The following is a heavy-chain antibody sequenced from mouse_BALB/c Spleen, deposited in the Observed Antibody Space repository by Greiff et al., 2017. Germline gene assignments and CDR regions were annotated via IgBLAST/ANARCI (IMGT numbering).Heavy chain of an antibody. J-gene: IGHJ2*01. Sequence: QVQLQQPGAELVKPGASVKLSCKASGYTFTSYWMHWVKQRPGQGLEWIGEINPSNGRTNYNEKFKSKATLTVDKSSSTAYMQLSSLTSEDSAVYYCARRGYYRYDEGGYFDYWGQGTTLTVSS. D-gene: IGHD2-14*01. CDR3: ARRGYYRYDEGGYFDY. V-gene: IGHV1S81*02. CDR1: GYTFTSYW. CDR2: INPSNGRT.